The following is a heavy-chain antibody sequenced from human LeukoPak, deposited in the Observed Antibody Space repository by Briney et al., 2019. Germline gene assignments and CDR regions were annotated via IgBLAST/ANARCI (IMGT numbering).Heavy chain of an antibody. CDR1: GGSISSYY. V-gene: IGHV4-59*01. Sequence: SETLSLTCTVSGGSISSYYWSWIRQPPGKGLEWIGYIYYSGSTNYNPSLKSRVTISVDTSKNQFSLKLSSVTAADTAVYYCARGSVVIDYWGQGTLVTVSS. CDR3: ARGSVVIDY. J-gene: IGHJ4*02. CDR2: IYYSGST. D-gene: IGHD4-23*01.